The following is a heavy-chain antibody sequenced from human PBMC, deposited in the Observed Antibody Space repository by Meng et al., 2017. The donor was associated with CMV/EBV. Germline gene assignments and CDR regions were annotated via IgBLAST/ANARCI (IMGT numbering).Heavy chain of an antibody. J-gene: IGHJ4*02. V-gene: IGHV2-5*02. D-gene: IGHD6-13*01. CDR1: GFSLSTSGVG. CDR3: ARIAAAGRFDY. CDR2: IYWDDDK. Sequence: QSTLNGSCPPLVQPTPTLTLTCTFSGFSLSTSGVGVGWFRQPPGKALEWLALIYWDDDKRYSPSLKSRLTITKDTSKNQVVLTMTNMDPVDTATYYCARIAAAGRFDYWGQGTLVTVSS.